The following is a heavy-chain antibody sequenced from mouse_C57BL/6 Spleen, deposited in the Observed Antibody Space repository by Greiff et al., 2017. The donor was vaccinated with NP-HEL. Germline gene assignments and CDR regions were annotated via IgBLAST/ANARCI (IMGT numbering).Heavy chain of an antibody. CDR3: ARGEDGYYLAWFAY. V-gene: IGHV1-55*01. J-gene: IGHJ3*01. CDR2: IYPGSGST. Sequence: QVQLQQPGAELVKPGASVKMSCKASGYTFTSYWITWVKQRPGQGLEWIGDIYPGSGSTNYNEKFKSKATLTVDTSSSTAYMQLSSLTSEDSAVYYCARGEDGYYLAWFAYWGQRTLVTVSA. CDR1: GYTFTSYW. D-gene: IGHD2-3*01.